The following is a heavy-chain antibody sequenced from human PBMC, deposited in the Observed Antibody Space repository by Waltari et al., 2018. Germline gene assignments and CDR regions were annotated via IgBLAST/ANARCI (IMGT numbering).Heavy chain of an antibody. CDR1: GYTLTELS. V-gene: IGHV1-24*01. CDR2: FDPEARGT. J-gene: IGHJ4*02. CDR3: ATVSGSYSFDY. D-gene: IGHD1-26*01. Sequence: QVQLVQSGAEVKKPGASVKVSCKVSGYTLTELSMPWVREAPGKGPEGMGGFDPEARGTIHGKKFQGRVTMTEDTSTDTAYMELSSLRSEDTAVYYCATVSGSYSFDYWGQGTLVTVSS.